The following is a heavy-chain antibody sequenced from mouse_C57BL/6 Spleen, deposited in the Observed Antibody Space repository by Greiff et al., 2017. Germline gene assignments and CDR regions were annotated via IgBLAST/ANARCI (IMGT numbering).Heavy chain of an antibody. J-gene: IGHJ1*03. CDR3: AREVVRWYFDV. CDR2: IYPGSGNT. V-gene: IGHV1-84*01. CDR1: GYTFTDYY. Sequence: VQLQESGPELVKPGASVKISCKASGYTFTDYYINWVKQRPGQGLEWIGWIYPGSGNTNYPEKFKGKATLTVDTSSSTAYMQLSILTSEDSAVYFCAREVVRWYFDVWGTGTTVTVSS. D-gene: IGHD1-1*01.